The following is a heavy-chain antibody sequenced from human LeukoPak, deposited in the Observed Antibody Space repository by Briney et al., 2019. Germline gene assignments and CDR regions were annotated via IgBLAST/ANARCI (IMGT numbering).Heavy chain of an antibody. D-gene: IGHD5-18*01. CDR1: GFTFNNAW. V-gene: IGHV3-15*01. CDR2: IKSKTDGGTI. Sequence: PGGSLRLSCAASGFTFNNAWMSWVRQAPGQGLEWVGRIKSKTDGGTIDYAAPVKGRFTISRADSKDTLYLQMNSLKTEDTAVYYCSRYRYGSYYFDYWGQGTLVTVSS. CDR3: SRYRYGSYYFDY. J-gene: IGHJ4*02.